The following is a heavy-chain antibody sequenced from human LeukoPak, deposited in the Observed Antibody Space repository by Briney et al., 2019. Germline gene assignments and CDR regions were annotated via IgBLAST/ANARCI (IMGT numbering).Heavy chain of an antibody. Sequence: SETLSLTCTVSGGSINSSSYYWGWIRQPPGKGLEWIGSIYYSGSTYYNPSLKSRVTISVDTSKNQFSLKLSSVTAADTAVYYCARLQVRGFHYFDYWGQGTLVTVSS. J-gene: IGHJ4*02. CDR2: IYYSGST. CDR1: GGSINSSSYY. CDR3: ARLQVRGFHYFDY. V-gene: IGHV4-39*01. D-gene: IGHD3-10*01.